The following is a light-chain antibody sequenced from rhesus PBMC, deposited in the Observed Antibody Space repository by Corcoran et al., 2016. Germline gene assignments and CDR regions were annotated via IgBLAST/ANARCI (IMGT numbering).Light chain of an antibody. CDR2: KAS. J-gene: IGKJ3*01. CDR1: QGISIW. V-gene: IGKV1-22*01. Sequence: DIQMTQSPSSLSASVGDTVTITCLASQGISIWLAWYQQKPGKAPKLLIYKASSLQSGVPSRFSGSGSGTDFTLTISSLQSEEFATYYCQQYSSRFTFGPGTKLDIK. CDR3: QQYSSRFT.